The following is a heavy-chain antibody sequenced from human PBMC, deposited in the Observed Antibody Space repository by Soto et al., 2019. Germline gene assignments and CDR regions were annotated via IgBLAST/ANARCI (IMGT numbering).Heavy chain of an antibody. D-gene: IGHD3-10*02. CDR1: GFTFSSYA. V-gene: IGHV3-23*01. J-gene: IGHJ6*02. CDR3: AKALPLGSAYYYYGMDV. Sequence: GGSLRLSCAASGFTFSSYAMSWVRQAPGKGLEWVSAISGSGGSTYYADSVKGRFTISRDNSKNTLYLQMNSLRAEDTAVYYCAKALPLGSAYYYYGMDVWGQGTTVTVSS. CDR2: ISGSGGST.